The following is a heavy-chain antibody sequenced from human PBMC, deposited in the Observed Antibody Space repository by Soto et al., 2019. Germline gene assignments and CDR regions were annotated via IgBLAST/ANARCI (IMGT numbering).Heavy chain of an antibody. CDR1: GFTFSSYG. CDR3: AKAGDGTVC. V-gene: IGHV3-23*01. Sequence: GGSLRLSCAASGFTFSSYGMSWVRQAPGKGLEWVSAIGGSGGSTYYADSVKGRFTISRDNSKNTLFLQMNSLRAEDTAVYYCAKAGDGTVCWGQGTLVTVSS. D-gene: IGHD1-1*01. J-gene: IGHJ4*02. CDR2: IGGSGGST.